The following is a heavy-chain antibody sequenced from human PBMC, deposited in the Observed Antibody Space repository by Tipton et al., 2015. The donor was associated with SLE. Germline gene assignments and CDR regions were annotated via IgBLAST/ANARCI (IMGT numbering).Heavy chain of an antibody. J-gene: IGHJ5*02. CDR3: AREPAASGWFDP. D-gene: IGHD2-2*01. Sequence: TLSLTCTVSGASISSTPYDWDWIRQPPGKELQRIGSIYYTGSTYYNPSLKSRVSISIDTSRNQFLLKLNSVTAADTAVYYCAREPAASGWFDPWGQGALVTVSS. CDR1: GASISSTPYD. V-gene: IGHV4-39*06. CDR2: IYYTGST.